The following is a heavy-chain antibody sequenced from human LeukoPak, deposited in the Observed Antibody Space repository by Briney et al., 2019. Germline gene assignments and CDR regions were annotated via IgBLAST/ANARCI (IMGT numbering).Heavy chain of an antibody. CDR3: AKTTTGYSSGRFPGWPVDY. CDR1: GFTFSSYA. CDR2: IFCSGGST. V-gene: IGHV3-23*01. Sequence: SGGSLRLSCAASGFTFSSYAMYWVRQAPGKGLEWVSCIFCSGGSTHYADSVKGRFTITRDNSKNTVYLQMNSLRAEDTAVYYCAKTTTGYSSGRFPGWPVDYWGQGTLVTVSS. D-gene: IGHD6-19*01. J-gene: IGHJ4*02.